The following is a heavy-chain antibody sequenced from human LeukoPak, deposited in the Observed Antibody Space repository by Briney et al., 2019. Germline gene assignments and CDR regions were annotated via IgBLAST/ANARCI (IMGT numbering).Heavy chain of an antibody. CDR1: GFTFSSYC. J-gene: IGHJ4*02. CDR2: IKEGGSAK. Sequence: GGSLRLSCAAAGFTFSSYCMAWVRQAPGKGLEWVANIKEGGSAKYYVDSVRGRFTISRDNAKNSLYLQMNSLRAEDTAVYYCARDLSLRLDFWGQGALVTVSS. CDR3: ARDLSLRLDF. D-gene: IGHD4-17*01. V-gene: IGHV3-7*01.